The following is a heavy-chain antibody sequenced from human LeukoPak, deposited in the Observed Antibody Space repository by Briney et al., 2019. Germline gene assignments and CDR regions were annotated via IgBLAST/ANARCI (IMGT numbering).Heavy chain of an antibody. CDR2: FLYSGTT. CDR1: NGAVKNYY. V-gene: IGHV4-59*02. D-gene: IGHD1-26*01. Sequence: SETLSLTCSVSNGAVKNYYWTWIRLPPGQGLEWIGNFLYSGTTTYRASLDSRLIISVDNSKNTVSLKLFSVTAADTAVYYCATLVYSGSRYHFDTWGQGTLVTVSS. J-gene: IGHJ4*02. CDR3: ATLVYSGSRYHFDT.